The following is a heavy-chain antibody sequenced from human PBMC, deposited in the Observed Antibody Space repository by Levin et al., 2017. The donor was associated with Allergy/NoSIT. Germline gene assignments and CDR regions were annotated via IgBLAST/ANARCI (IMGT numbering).Heavy chain of an antibody. CDR1: GFTFSSYA. V-gene: IGHV3-30-3*01. J-gene: IGHJ3*02. D-gene: IGHD5-24*01. Sequence: GGSLRLSCAASGFTFSSYAMHWVRQAPGKGLEWVAVISYDGSNKYYADSVKGRFTISRDNSKNTLYLQMNSLRAEDTAVYYCARPIYRDGYNYGDAFDIWGQGTMVTVSS. CDR2: ISYDGSNK. CDR3: ARPIYRDGYNYGDAFDI.